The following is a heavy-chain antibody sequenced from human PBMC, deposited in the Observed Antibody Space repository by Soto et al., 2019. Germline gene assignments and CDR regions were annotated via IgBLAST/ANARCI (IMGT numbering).Heavy chain of an antibody. CDR3: ARENTIFGVVPYYYFGY. Sequence: GASVKVSCKASGYTFTGYYMHWVRQAPGQGLEWMGWINPNSGGTNYAQKFQGWVTMTRDTSISTAYMELSRLRSDDTAVYYCARENTIFGVVPYYYFGYWGQGTLVTVSS. V-gene: IGHV1-2*04. CDR1: GYTFTGYY. D-gene: IGHD3-3*01. J-gene: IGHJ4*02. CDR2: INPNSGGT.